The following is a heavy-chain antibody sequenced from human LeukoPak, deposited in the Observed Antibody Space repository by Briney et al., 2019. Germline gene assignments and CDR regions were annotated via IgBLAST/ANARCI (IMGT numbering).Heavy chain of an antibody. CDR1: GFTFSSYS. CDR3: ARGIAARPWAFDI. V-gene: IGHV3-21*01. J-gene: IGHJ3*02. D-gene: IGHD6-6*01. CDR2: ISSSSYI. Sequence: GGSLRLSCAASGFTFSSYSMNWVRQAPGKGLEWVSSISSSSYIYYADSVKGRFTISRDNAKNSLYLQMNSLRAEDTAVYYCARGIAARPWAFDIWGQGTMVTVSS.